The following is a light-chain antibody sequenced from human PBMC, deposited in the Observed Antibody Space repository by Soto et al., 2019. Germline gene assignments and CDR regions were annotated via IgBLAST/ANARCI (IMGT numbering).Light chain of an antibody. V-gene: IGKV3-20*01. CDR3: QLYGASPPYT. J-gene: IGKJ2*01. CDR1: QSVSTY. Sequence: EIVLTQSPATLSLSPGERATLSCRASQSVSTYLAWYQQKPGQAPRLLIYGASSRATGVPDRFSGSGSGTDFTLIITRLEPEDVAVYYCQLYGASPPYTFGQGTKVDIK. CDR2: GAS.